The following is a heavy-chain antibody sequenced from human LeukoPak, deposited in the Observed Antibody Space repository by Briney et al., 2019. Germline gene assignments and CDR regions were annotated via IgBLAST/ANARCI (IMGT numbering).Heavy chain of an antibody. CDR3: ATAPILRGEGGEHYKYGMDV. D-gene: IGHD2-2*02. J-gene: IGHJ6*02. CDR2: IYHNGTP. Sequence: KPSETLSLTCAVSVGSISSGNWWSWVRQSPGKGLEWIGEIYHNGTPNYSPSLKSRVTISADTFKNHFSLKLTSVTAADTAVYYCATAPILRGEGGEHYKYGMDVWGQGTTVTVSS. V-gene: IGHV4-4*02. CDR1: VGSISSGNW.